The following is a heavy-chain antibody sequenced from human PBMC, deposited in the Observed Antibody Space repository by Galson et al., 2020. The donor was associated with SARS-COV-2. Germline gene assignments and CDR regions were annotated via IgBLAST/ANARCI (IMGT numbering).Heavy chain of an antibody. CDR3: ARTYSGSYLGYFDY. CDR1: GFTFSSYA. D-gene: IGHD1-26*01. V-gene: IGHV3-30*04. J-gene: IGHJ4*02. CDR2: ISYDGSNK. Sequence: GGSLRLSCAASGFTFSSYAMHWVRQAPGKGLEWVAVISYDGSNKYYADSVKGRFTIYRDNSKNTLYLQMNSLRAEDTAVYYCARTYSGSYLGYFDYWGQGTLVTVSS.